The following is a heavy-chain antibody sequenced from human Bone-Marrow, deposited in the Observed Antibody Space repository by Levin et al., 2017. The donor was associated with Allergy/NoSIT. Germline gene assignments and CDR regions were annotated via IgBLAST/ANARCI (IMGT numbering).Heavy chain of an antibody. V-gene: IGHV1-2*02. D-gene: IGHD3-10*01. CDR2: INPNSGGT. CDR3: AREDGITMVRGVQNWNWFDP. J-gene: IGHJ5*02. Sequence: ASVKVSCKASGYTFTGYYMHWVRQAPGQGLEWMGWINPNSGGTNYAQKFQGRVTMTRDTSISTAYMELSRLRSDDTAVYYCAREDGITMVRGVQNWNWFDPWGQGTLVTVSS. CDR1: GYTFTGYY.